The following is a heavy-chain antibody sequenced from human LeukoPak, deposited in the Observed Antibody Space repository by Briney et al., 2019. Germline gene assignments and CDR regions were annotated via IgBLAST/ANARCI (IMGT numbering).Heavy chain of an antibody. Sequence: SETLSLTCTVSGGSISSYYWSWIRQPPGKGLEWIGYIYYSGSTNYNPSLKSRVTISVDTSKNQFSLKLSSVTAADTAVYYCARGYCSGGSCYGSNWFDPWGRGTLVTVSS. CDR2: IYYSGST. D-gene: IGHD2-15*01. J-gene: IGHJ5*02. CDR1: GGSISSYY. V-gene: IGHV4-59*01. CDR3: ARGYCSGGSCYGSNWFDP.